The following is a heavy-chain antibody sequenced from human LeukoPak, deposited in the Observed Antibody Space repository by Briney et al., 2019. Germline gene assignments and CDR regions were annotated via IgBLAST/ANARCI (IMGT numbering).Heavy chain of an antibody. J-gene: IGHJ6*02. Sequence: GRSLRLSCAASGFTFSSYGMHWVRQAPGKGLEWVAVISYDGSNKYYADSVKGRFTISRDNSKNTVYLQMNSLRAEDTAVYYCARGSFSSLPGPHHGMDVWGQGTTATVSS. D-gene: IGHD6-13*01. CDR3: ARGSFSSLPGPHHGMDV. V-gene: IGHV3-30*03. CDR2: ISYDGSNK. CDR1: GFTFSSYG.